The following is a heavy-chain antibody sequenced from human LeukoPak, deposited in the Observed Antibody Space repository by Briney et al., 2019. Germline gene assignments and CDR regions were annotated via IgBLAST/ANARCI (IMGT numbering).Heavy chain of an antibody. CDR3: ASPYDRSGYYLIFDY. J-gene: IGHJ4*02. CDR1: GGTFSSYA. CDR2: IIPIFGTA. Sequence: ASVKVSCKASGGTFSSYAISWVRQAPGQGLEWMGGIIPIFGTANYAQKFKGRVTITADDSTSTASMELSSLRSEDTAVYYCASPYDRSGYYLIFDYWGQGTLVTVSS. D-gene: IGHD3-22*01. V-gene: IGHV1-69*01.